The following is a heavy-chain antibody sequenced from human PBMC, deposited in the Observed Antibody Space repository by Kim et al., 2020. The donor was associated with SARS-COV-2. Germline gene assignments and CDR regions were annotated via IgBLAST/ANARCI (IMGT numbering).Heavy chain of an antibody. V-gene: IGHV1-2*06. D-gene: IGHD2-21*01. CDR1: GSTFSGHY. CDR3: GGPWGFSLYCVDV. Sequence: ASVKVSCKIPGSTFSGHYIHWVRQAPGQGLEWMGRITPSTGGTNYAQRFQGRITLTMDTSTSTAYMELASLTFDDTAVYFCGGPWGFSLYCVDVWGQGTTVTVSS. CDR2: ITPSTGGT. J-gene: IGHJ6*02.